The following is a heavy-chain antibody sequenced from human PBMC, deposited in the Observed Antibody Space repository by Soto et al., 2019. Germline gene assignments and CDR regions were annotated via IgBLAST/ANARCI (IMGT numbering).Heavy chain of an antibody. D-gene: IGHD2-15*01. V-gene: IGHV4-31*03. Sequence: PSETLSLTCTVSGGSISIVNNYWTWIRQHPGKGLEWIGFISHSGSTYYNPSLRSRVTISLDTSKNQFSLTLSSVTAADTAVYYCAKAAATYYCSGGYCYNYYFDSWGQGSLVTVSS. J-gene: IGHJ4*02. CDR3: AKAAATYYCSGGYCYNYYFDS. CDR2: ISHSGST. CDR1: GGSISIVNNY.